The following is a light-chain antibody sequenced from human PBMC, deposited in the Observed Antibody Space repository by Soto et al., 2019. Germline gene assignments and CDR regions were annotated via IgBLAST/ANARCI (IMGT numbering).Light chain of an antibody. CDR1: QSVSRN. CDR3: QQYNNWPLT. Sequence: EIVMTQSPATLSVSPGERATLSCRASQSVSRNLAWYQQKPGQAPRLLIYGASTRATGIPARFSGSGSGTAFTLTISSLQSEDFAVSYCQQYNNWPLTFGGGTKVEIK. J-gene: IGKJ4*02. V-gene: IGKV3-15*01. CDR2: GAS.